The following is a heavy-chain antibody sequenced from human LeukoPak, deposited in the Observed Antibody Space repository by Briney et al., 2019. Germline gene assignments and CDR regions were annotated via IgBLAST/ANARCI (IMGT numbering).Heavy chain of an antibody. J-gene: IGHJ4*02. D-gene: IGHD6-19*01. CDR2: IYYSGTT. CDR1: GGSISSLTYY. Sequence: SEALSLTCTVSGGSISSLTYYWGWIRQPPGKGLEWIASIYYSGTTYYSPSLKSRVAISVNRSNNQFSLRLSSVTAADTAVYFCTGYSAGWSSGGGYWGQGTVVTVSS. V-gene: IGHV4-39*01. CDR3: TGYSAGWSSGGGY.